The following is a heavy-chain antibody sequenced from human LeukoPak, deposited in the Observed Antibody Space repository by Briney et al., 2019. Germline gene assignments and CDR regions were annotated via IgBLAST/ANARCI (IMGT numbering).Heavy chain of an antibody. CDR1: GGFISSYY. J-gene: IGHJ4*02. V-gene: IGHV4-4*07. D-gene: IGHD3-3*01. CDR2: IYTSGST. CDR3: ARVARGFWSGSFDY. Sequence: SETLSLTCTVSGGFISSYYWSWIRQPAGKGLEWIGRIYTSGSTNYNPSLKSRVTMSVDTSKNQFSLKLSSVTAADTAVYYCARVARGFWSGSFDYWGQGTLVTVSS.